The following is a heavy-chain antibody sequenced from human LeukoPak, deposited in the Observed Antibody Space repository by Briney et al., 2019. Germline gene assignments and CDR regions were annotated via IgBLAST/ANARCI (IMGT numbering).Heavy chain of an antibody. V-gene: IGHV3-23*01. CDR3: AKCAGSGTYLLDD. D-gene: IGHD3-10*01. J-gene: IGHJ4*02. CDR2: IRGSGGST. CDR1: GFAFSSYA. Sequence: GGSLRLSCAASGFAFSSYAMSWVRLAPGKGPEWVSGIRGSGGSTYYADSVKGRFTISRDNSKNTLYLQMNSLGAEDTAVYYCAKCAGSGTYLLDDWGQGTLVTVSS.